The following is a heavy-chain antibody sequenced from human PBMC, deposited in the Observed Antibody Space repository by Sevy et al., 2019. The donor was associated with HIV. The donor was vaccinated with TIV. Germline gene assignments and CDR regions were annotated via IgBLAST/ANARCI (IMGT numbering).Heavy chain of an antibody. CDR2: FDPEDGET. J-gene: IGHJ4*02. Sequence: ASVKVSCKVSGYTLTEFSMHWVRQAPGKGLEWMGTFDPEDGETIYAQKFQGRVTMTEDTSTDTAYMELSSLRSEDTAVYYCATTKDYYDSSGYPFDDWGQGTLVTVSS. CDR1: GYTLTEFS. V-gene: IGHV1-24*01. D-gene: IGHD3-22*01. CDR3: ATTKDYYDSSGYPFDD.